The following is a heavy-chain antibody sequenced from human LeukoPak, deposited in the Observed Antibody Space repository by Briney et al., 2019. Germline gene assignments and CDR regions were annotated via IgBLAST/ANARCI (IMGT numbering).Heavy chain of an antibody. CDR2: ISGSGGST. V-gene: IGHV3-23*01. Sequence: PGGSLRLSCAASGFTFSSYAMNWVRQAPGKGLEWVSTISGSGGSTYYADSVKGRFTISRDNSKNTLYLQMNSLRAEDTAVYYCAKDGSGSIFGVAYFDYWGQGILVTVSS. CDR1: GFTFSSYA. D-gene: IGHD3-3*01. CDR3: AKDGSGSIFGVAYFDY. J-gene: IGHJ4*02.